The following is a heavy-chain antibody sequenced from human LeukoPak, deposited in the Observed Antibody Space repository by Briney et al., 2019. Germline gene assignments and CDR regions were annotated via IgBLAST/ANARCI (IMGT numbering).Heavy chain of an antibody. CDR2: INHSGST. D-gene: IGHD2-15*01. CDR1: GESFSGYY. Sequence: SETLSLTCAVYGESFSGYYWTWIRQPPGKGLEWIGEINHSGSTNYNPSLKSRVTISVDTSKNQFSLKLSSVTAADTAVYYCARVESTRTYYYYYYMDVWGKGTTVTISS. J-gene: IGHJ6*03. CDR3: ARVESTRTYYYYYYMDV. V-gene: IGHV4-34*01.